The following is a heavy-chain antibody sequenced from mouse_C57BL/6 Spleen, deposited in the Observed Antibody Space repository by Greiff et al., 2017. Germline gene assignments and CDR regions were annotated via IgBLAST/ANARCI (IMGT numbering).Heavy chain of an antibody. D-gene: IGHD2-4*01. CDR3: ARHDYDYDRYDAMDY. Sequence: EVKLVESGGGLVTPGGSLTLSCAASGFTFSSYTMSLVRQTPEKRLALVATLSGGGGNTYYPDSVKGRFTISRDNAKNTLYLQMSSLRSEDTALYYGARHDYDYDRYDAMDYWGQGTSVTVSS. CDR2: LSGGGGNT. J-gene: IGHJ4*01. CDR1: GFTFSSYT. V-gene: IGHV5-9*01.